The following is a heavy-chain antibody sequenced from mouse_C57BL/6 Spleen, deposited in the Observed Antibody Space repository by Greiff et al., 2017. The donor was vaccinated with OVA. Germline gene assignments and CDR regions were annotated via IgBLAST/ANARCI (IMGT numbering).Heavy chain of an antibody. Sequence: QVQLQQSGAELVRPGASVTLSCKASGYTFTDYEMHWVKQTPVHGLEWIGALDPETGGTAYNQKFKGTAILTADTSSSTAYMELRSLTSEDSAVYYCTRSAYYSPAWFAYWGQGTLVTVSA. V-gene: IGHV1-15*01. CDR2: LDPETGGT. CDR3: TRSAYYSPAWFAY. CDR1: GYTFTDYE. J-gene: IGHJ3*01. D-gene: IGHD2-12*01.